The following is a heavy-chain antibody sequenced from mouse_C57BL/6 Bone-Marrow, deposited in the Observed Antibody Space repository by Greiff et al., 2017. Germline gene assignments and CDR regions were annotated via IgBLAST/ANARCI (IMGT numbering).Heavy chain of an antibody. CDR3: TVFNTTVVATSYWYFDV. V-gene: IGHV14-4*01. D-gene: IGHD1-1*01. J-gene: IGHJ1*03. CDR2: IDPENGDT. CDR1: GFNIKDDY. Sequence: VQLQQSGAELVRPGASVKLSCTASGFNIKDDYMHWVKQRPEQGLEWIGWIDPENGDTEYASKFQGKATITADTSSNTAYLQLSSLTSEDTAVYYCTVFNTTVVATSYWYFDVWGTGTTVTVSS.